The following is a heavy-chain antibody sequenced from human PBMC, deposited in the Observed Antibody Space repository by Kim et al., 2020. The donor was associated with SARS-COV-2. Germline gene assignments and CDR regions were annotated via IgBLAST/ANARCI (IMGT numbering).Heavy chain of an antibody. V-gene: IGHV3-30*18. J-gene: IGHJ6*02. D-gene: IGHD6-13*01. Sequence: GGSLRLSCAASGFTFSSYGMHWVRQAPGKGLEWVAVISYDGSNKYYADSVKGRFTISRDNSKNTLYLQMNSLRAEDTAVYYCANDIAAAGTDDNYYYYGMDVWGQGTTVTVS. CDR2: ISYDGSNK. CDR1: GFTFSSYG. CDR3: ANDIAAAGTDDNYYYYGMDV.